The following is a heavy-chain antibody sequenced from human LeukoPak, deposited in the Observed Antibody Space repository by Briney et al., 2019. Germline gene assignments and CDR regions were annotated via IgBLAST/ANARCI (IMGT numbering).Heavy chain of an antibody. V-gene: IGHV4-31*03. CDR3: ATSFYGDNYYYGMDV. CDR2: IYYSGST. CDR1: GGSITSGGYY. Sequence: PSETLSLTCTVSGGSITSGGYYWSWIRQHPGKGLEWIGYIYYSGSTSYNPSLKSRVIISLDTSRNQFSLRLSSVTAADTAVYYCATSFYGDNYYYGMDVWGQGTTVTVSS. J-gene: IGHJ6*02. D-gene: IGHD4-17*01.